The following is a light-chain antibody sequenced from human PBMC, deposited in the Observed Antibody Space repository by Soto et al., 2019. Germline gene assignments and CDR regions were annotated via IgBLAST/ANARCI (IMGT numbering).Light chain of an antibody. CDR2: RAS. Sequence: IVMTQSPATLSVSPGERATLSCRASQNIYSNVAWYQQRPGQAPRLLIYRASTRAPGIPARFSGSGSGTEFTLTISSLQSEDFAVYYCQQYNNWPPWKFGQGTKWISN. J-gene: IGKJ1*01. V-gene: IGKV3-15*01. CDR3: QQYNNWPPWK. CDR1: QNIYSN.